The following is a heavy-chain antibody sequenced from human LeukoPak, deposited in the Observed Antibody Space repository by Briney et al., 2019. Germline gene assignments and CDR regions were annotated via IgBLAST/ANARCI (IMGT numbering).Heavy chain of an antibody. Sequence: GGSLRLSCAASGFTFSSYTMNWVRQSPGKGLEWVSSISSSTYIYYADSVKGRFTISRDNAKNSLYLQMNSLRAEDTALYYCARYGRSGLDYWGQGTLVTVSS. V-gene: IGHV3-21*01. CDR3: ARYGRSGLDY. J-gene: IGHJ4*02. CDR1: GFTFSSYT. CDR2: ISSSTYI. D-gene: IGHD3-22*01.